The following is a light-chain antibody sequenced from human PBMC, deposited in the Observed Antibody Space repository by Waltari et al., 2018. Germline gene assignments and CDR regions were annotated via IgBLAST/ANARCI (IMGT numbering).Light chain of an antibody. CDR3: NSLISSSTSYVV. Sequence: QSALTQPASVSGSPGQSITISCTGTSSDVGGYNYVSWYQQHPGKAPKLMIYGVSRRPSGVSNRFSGSKSGNTASLTISGLQAEDEADYYCNSLISSSTSYVVFGGGTKLTVL. CDR2: GVS. V-gene: IGLV2-14*01. CDR1: SSDVGGYNY. J-gene: IGLJ2*01.